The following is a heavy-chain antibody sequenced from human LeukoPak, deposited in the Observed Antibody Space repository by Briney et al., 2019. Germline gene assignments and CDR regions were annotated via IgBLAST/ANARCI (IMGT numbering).Heavy chain of an antibody. Sequence: GESLKISCKGSGYSFTSYWIGWVRPMPGKGLEWMGIIYPGDSDTRYSLSFQGQVTISADKSISTAYLQWSSLKASDTAMYYCARGEYYYDSSGYGQFDFWGQGTLVTVSS. J-gene: IGHJ4*02. CDR1: GYSFTSYW. CDR3: ARGEYYYDSSGYGQFDF. D-gene: IGHD3-22*01. CDR2: IYPGDSDT. V-gene: IGHV5-51*01.